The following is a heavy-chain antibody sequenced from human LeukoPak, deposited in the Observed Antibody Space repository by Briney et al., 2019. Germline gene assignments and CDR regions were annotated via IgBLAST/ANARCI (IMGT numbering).Heavy chain of an antibody. V-gene: IGHV4-39*07. J-gene: IGHJ4*02. Sequence: PSETLSLTCTVSGGSISSSSYYWGWIRQPPGKGLEWIGSIYYSGSTYYNPSLKSRVTISVDTSKNQFSLKLSSVTAADTAVYYCARDLAAAGITPFDYWGQGTLVTVSS. CDR1: GGSISSSSYY. CDR2: IYYSGST. CDR3: ARDLAAAGITPFDY. D-gene: IGHD6-13*01.